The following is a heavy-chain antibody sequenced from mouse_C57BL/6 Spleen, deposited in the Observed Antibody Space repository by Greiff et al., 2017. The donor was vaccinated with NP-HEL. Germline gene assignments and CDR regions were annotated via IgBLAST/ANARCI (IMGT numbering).Heavy chain of an antibody. CDR2: INPSSGYT. V-gene: IGHV1-7*01. CDR1: GYTFNSYW. J-gene: IGHJ2*01. Sequence: QVQLKESGAELAKPGASVKLSCKASGYTFNSYWMHWVKQRPGQGLEWIGYINPSSGYTKYNQKFKDKATLTADKSSSTAYMQLSSLTYEDSAVYYCASPNWGGNYFDYWGQGTTLTVSS. D-gene: IGHD4-1*01. CDR3: ASPNWGGNYFDY.